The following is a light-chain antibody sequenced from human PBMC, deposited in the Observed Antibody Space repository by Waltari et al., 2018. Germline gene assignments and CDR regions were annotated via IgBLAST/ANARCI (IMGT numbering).Light chain of an antibody. V-gene: IGLV2-14*01. J-gene: IGLJ1*01. CDR3: SSYTSSSTLGYV. CDR1: SSDVGGYNY. Sequence: QSALPQPASVSGSPGQSITISCTGTSSDVGGYNYASWYQQHPGKAPKLMIYEVSNRPSGVSNRFSGSKSGNTASLTISGLQAEDEADYYCSSYTSSSTLGYVFGTGTKVTVL. CDR2: EVS.